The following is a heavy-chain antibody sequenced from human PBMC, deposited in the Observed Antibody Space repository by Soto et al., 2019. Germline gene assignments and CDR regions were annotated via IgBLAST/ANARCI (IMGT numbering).Heavy chain of an antibody. CDR1: GGSISSGDYY. D-gene: IGHD3-10*01. CDR2: IYYSGST. Sequence: QVQLQESGPGLVKPSQTLSLTCTVSGGSISSGDYYWSWIRQPPGKGLEWIGYIYYSGSTYYNPSLKSRVTISVDTSKNQFSLKLSSVTAADTAVYYCARGFTMVRGVGYYGMDVWGQGTTVTVSS. V-gene: IGHV4-30-4*01. CDR3: ARGFTMVRGVGYYGMDV. J-gene: IGHJ6*02.